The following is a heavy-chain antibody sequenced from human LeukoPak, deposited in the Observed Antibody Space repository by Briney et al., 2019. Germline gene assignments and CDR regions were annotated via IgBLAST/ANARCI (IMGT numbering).Heavy chain of an antibody. D-gene: IGHD3-10*01. Sequence: GGSLRLSCAASGFPFSSYWMHWVRQAPGKGLVWVSRINTDESSTSYADSVRGRFTISRDNAKNTLYLQMNSLRAEDTAVYYCARGLYYGSGSYGYWGQGTLVTVSS. V-gene: IGHV3-74*01. CDR1: GFPFSSYW. CDR2: INTDESST. J-gene: IGHJ4*02. CDR3: ARGLYYGSGSYGY.